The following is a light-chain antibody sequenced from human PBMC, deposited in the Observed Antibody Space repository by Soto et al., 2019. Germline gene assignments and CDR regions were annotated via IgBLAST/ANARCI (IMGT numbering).Light chain of an antibody. J-gene: IGKJ1*01. V-gene: IGKV1-5*01. CDR2: DAS. CDR3: QQYNSYSWT. CDR1: QSISSW. Sequence: DIQMTQSPSTLSASVGDRVTITCRASQSISSWLAWYQQKPGKAPKLLIYDASSLESGVPSRFSGSGSGTEFTLTISSLQPDDFATYYCQQYNSYSWTFGQGNKVEIQ.